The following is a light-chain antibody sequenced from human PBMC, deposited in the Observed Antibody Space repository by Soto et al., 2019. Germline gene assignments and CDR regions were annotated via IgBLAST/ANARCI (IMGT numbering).Light chain of an antibody. CDR3: LQYGTSPNT. J-gene: IGKJ2*01. CDR1: QSVSRSY. Sequence: EIVLTQSPGTLSLSPGERATLSCRASQSVSRSYLAWFQQKPGQAPRPLIYGASSRATGIPDRFSGSGSGTDFTLTISRLEPEDCAVYYCLQYGTSPNTGGQGTKLEIK. V-gene: IGKV3-20*01. CDR2: GAS.